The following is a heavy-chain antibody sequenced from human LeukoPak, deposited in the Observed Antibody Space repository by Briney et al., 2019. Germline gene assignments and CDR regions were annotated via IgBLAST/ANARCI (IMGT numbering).Heavy chain of an antibody. CDR3: ARDGATYYYDSSGYYLDY. V-gene: IGHV1-2*02. J-gene: IGHJ4*02. Sequence: ASVRVSCKASGYTFTAYYMHWVRQAPGQGLEWMGWINPNSGGTNYAQKFQGRVTMTTDTSISTAYMELSRLRSDDTAVYYCARDGATYYYDSSGYYLDYWGQGTLVTVSS. CDR1: GYTFTAYY. CDR2: INPNSGGT. D-gene: IGHD3-22*01.